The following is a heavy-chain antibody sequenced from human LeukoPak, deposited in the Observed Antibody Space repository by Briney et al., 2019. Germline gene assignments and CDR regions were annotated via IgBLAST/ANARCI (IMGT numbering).Heavy chain of an antibody. Sequence: GGSLRLSCAASGFTFSSYSMNWVRQAPGKGLEWVSSISSSSSYIYYADSVKGRFTLSRDNAKNSLYLQMNSLRAEDTAVYYCARAGYSSSWHLWFDPWGQGTLVTVSS. CDR2: ISSSSSYI. CDR3: ARAGYSSSWHLWFDP. J-gene: IGHJ5*02. D-gene: IGHD6-13*01. V-gene: IGHV3-21*01. CDR1: GFTFSSYS.